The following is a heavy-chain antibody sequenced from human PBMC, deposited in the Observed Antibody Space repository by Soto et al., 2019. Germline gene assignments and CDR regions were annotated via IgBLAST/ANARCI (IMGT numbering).Heavy chain of an antibody. D-gene: IGHD3-22*01. CDR2: ISYDGSNK. V-gene: IGHV3-30*18. Sequence: QVQLVESGGGVVQPGRSLRLSCAASGFTFSSYGMHWVRQAPGKGLEWVAVISYDGSNKYYADSVKGRFTISRDNSXXTLYLQMNSLRAEGTAVYYWAKDRYYDSSGGGMDVWGQGTTVTVSS. J-gene: IGHJ6*02. CDR1: GFTFSSYG. CDR3: AKDRYYDSSGGGMDV.